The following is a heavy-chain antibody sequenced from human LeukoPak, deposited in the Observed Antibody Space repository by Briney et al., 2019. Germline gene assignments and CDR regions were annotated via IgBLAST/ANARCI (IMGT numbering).Heavy chain of an antibody. CDR2: IYYSGST. CDR1: GGSISSYY. CDR3: ARDNLSSWYRYFDY. J-gene: IGHJ4*02. D-gene: IGHD6-13*01. Sequence: SETLSLTCTVSGGSISSYYWSWIRQPPGKGLEWIGYIYYSGSTNYNPSLKSRVTISVDTSKNQFSLKLSSVTAADTAVYYCARDNLSSWYRYFDYWGQGTLVTVSS. V-gene: IGHV4-59*01.